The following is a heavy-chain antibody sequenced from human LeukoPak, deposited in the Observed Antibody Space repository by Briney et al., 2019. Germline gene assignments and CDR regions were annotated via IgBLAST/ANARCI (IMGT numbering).Heavy chain of an antibody. J-gene: IGHJ4*02. V-gene: IGHV3-30*18. D-gene: IGHD2-2*01. CDR3: AKASLGYCSRTRCPAPDY. CDR1: GFTFSTYA. CDR2: ISYDGSNT. Sequence: GRSLRLSCTASGFTFSTYAMHWVRQAPGKGLERVAVISYDGSNTYYADSVKGRFTISRDNSKNTLFLQMNSLTTEDTAVYCCAKASLGYCSRTRCPAPDYWGQGTLVTVSS.